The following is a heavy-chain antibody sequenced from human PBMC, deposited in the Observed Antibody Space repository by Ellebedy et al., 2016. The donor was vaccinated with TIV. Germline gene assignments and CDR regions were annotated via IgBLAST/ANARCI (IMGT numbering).Heavy chain of an antibody. J-gene: IGHJ6*02. D-gene: IGHD3-10*01. CDR3: ARDRVSYDGMDV. CDR2: ISGSGGST. CDR1: GFTFSSYV. V-gene: IGHV3-23*01. Sequence: GESLKISCAASGFTFSSYVMSWVRQAPGKGLEWVSTISGSGGSTYHADSVKGRFTISRDNSKNTLYLEMDSLRVEDTAVYYCARDRVSYDGMDVWGQGTTVTVSS.